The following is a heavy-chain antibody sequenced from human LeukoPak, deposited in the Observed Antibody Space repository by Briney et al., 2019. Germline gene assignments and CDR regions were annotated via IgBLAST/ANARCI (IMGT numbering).Heavy chain of an antibody. V-gene: IGHV1-18*01. CDR1: GYTFTSYG. CDR3: ARARGRYCSSTSCLNNWFDP. CDR2: ISAYNGNT. Sequence: ASVTVSCKASGYTFTSYGISWVRQAPGQGLEWMGWISAYNGNTNYAQKLQGRVTMTTDTSTSTAYMELRSLRSDDTAVYYCARARGRYCSSTSCLNNWFDPWGQGTLVTVSS. D-gene: IGHD2-2*01. J-gene: IGHJ5*02.